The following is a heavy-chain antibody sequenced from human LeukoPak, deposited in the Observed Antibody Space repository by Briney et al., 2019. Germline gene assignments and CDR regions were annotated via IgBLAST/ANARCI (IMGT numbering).Heavy chain of an antibody. CDR2: INPNSGGT. CDR1: GYTFTGYY. J-gene: IGHJ4*02. Sequence: ASVKVSCKASGYTFTGYYMHWVRQAPGQGLEWMGWINPNSGGTNYAQKFQGRVTMTRDTSTSTVYMELSSLRSEDTAVYYCAGEETTVTRGLDYWGQGTLVTVSS. CDR3: AGEETTVTRGLDY. D-gene: IGHD4-17*01. V-gene: IGHV1-2*02.